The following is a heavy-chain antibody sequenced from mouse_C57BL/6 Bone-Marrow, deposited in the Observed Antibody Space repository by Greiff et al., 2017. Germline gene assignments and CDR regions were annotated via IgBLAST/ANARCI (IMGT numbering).Heavy chain of an antibody. J-gene: IGHJ2*01. D-gene: IGHD2-12*01. V-gene: IGHV1-69*01. CDR2: IDPSDSYT. CDR1: GYTFTSYW. Sequence: QVQLKQPGAELVMPGASVKLSCKASGYTFTSYWMHWVKQRPGQGLEWIGEIDPSDSYTNYNQKFKGKSTLTVDKASSTAYMQLSSLTSEDSAVYCCAREGYSGDFDYWGQGTTLTVSS. CDR3: AREGYSGDFDY.